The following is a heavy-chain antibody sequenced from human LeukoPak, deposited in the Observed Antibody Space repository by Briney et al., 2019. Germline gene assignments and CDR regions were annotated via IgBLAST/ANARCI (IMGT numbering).Heavy chain of an antibody. J-gene: IGHJ4*02. V-gene: IGHV3-33*01. CDR1: GFTMKNFG. D-gene: IGHD3-3*01. CDR2: IWYDGSQR. CDR3: VRGADMNYNFENSFYFDS. Sequence: RTSLRLSCAVSGFTMKNFGMHWVRQAPGKGLEWVAVIWYDGSQRHYIDSVKGRFAISRENSMNTLSLEMNGLRVEDTAVYYCVRGADMNYNFENSFYFDSWGQGALVIVSS.